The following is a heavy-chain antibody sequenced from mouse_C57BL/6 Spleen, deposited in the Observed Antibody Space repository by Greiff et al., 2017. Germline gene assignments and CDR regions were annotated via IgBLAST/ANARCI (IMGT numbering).Heavy chain of an antibody. V-gene: IGHV2-3*01. CDR1: GFSLTSYG. Sequence: QVQLQQSGPGLVAPSQSLSITCTVSGFSLTSYGVSWVRQPPGKGLEWLGVIWGDGSKNYHSALISRLSISKDNHKSQDFLKLNSLQTDDTDTYYCDKDDYDSSYGYFDVWGKGTTVTVSS. CDR3: DKDDYDSSYGYFDV. CDR2: IWGDGSK. D-gene: IGHD2-4*01. J-gene: IGHJ1*03.